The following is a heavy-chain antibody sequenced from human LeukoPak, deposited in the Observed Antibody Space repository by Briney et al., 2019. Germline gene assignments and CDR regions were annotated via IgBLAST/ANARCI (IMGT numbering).Heavy chain of an antibody. D-gene: IGHD3-10*01. CDR3: ARDAGDGYFDY. CDR1: GFPVSSKY. V-gene: IGHV3-53*01. Sequence: GGSLRLSCAVSGFPVSSKYMNWIRQAPGKGLEWVAVIYGGDDTFYADAVKGRFTISRDSSKNTLYFQMNDLRGDDTAVYYCARDAGDGYFDYWDQGTLVTVSS. J-gene: IGHJ4*02. CDR2: IYGGDDT.